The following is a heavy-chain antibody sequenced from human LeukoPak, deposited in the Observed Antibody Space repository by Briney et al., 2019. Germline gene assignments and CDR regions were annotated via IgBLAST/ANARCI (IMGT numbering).Heavy chain of an antibody. CDR2: INPNSGGT. J-gene: IGHJ4*02. Sequence: GASVKVSCKASGYTFTGYYMHWVRQAPGQGLEWMGWINPNSGGTNYAQKFQGWVTMTRDMSISTAYMELSRLRSDDTAVYYCARGSIAVAGPDDYWGQGTLVTVSS. V-gene: IGHV1-2*04. D-gene: IGHD6-19*01. CDR3: ARGSIAVAGPDDY. CDR1: GYTFTGYY.